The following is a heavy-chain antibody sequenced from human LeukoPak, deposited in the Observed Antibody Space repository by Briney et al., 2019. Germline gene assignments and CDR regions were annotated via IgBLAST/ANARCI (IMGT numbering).Heavy chain of an antibody. J-gene: IGHJ5*02. V-gene: IGHV4-4*07. CDR3: AREGSSGWFDP. CDR1: GGSISSDY. CDR2: IYISGST. D-gene: IGHD3-22*01. Sequence: SETLSLTCSVSGGSISSDYWSWIRQPAGKGLEWIGRIYISGSTTYNPSLKSRVTMSVDTSKSQFSLKLSSVTAADTAVYYCAREGSSGWFDPWGQGILVTVSS.